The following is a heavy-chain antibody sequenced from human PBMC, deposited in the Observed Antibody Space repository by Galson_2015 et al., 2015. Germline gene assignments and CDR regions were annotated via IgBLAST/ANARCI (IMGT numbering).Heavy chain of an antibody. CDR3: ARVGFPYGGSPYYFAS. J-gene: IGHJ4*02. CDR1: GYTFTSYA. V-gene: IGHV1-3*01. Sequence: SVKVSCKASGYTFTSYAMHWVRQAPGQRLEWMGWINAGNGNTKYSQKFQGRVTITRDTSASTAYMELSSLRSEDTAVYYCARVGFPYGGSPYYFASWGQGTLAPSPQ. D-gene: IGHD5-12*01. CDR2: INAGNGNT.